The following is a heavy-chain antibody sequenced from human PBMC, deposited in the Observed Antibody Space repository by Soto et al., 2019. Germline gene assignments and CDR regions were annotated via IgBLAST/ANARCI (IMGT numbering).Heavy chain of an antibody. CDR1: GASVSSGAYY. J-gene: IGHJ5*02. D-gene: IGHD5-18*01. CDR2: IYESGYT. V-gene: IGHV4-31*03. CDR3: VRALRHTAMVYPWFDH. Sequence: SETLSLTCTVSGASVSSGAYYWGWVRQRPGEGLEWIGYIYESGYTYYNTSLKSRLTISLDRSNNQFSLALTSVTAADTAVYYCVRALRHTAMVYPWFDHWGQGTLVTVSS.